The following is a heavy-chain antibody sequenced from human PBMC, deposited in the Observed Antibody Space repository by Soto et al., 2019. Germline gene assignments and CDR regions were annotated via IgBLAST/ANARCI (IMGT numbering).Heavy chain of an antibody. CDR3: AHRRGGNFDY. CDR1: GFSLGTSGVR. CDR2: IYRHDDK. V-gene: IGHV2-5*01. J-gene: IGHJ4*02. D-gene: IGHD3-10*01. Sequence: QITLKESGPTLVKPTQNLPLTCTFTGFSLGTSGVRVGWFRQRPGKALEWLALIYRHDDKRFSPSLKSRITITKNTSKNQVLLTMTNMDPVDTATYYCAHRRGGNFDYWGQGTLVTVSS.